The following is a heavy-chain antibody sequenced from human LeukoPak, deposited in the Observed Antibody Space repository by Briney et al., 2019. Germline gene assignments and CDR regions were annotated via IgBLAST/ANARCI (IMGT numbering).Heavy chain of an antibody. CDR2: INHSGST. D-gene: IGHD3-10*01. V-gene: IGHV4-34*01. CDR3: ARGLSPSDFDY. J-gene: IGHJ4*02. Sequence: SETLSLTCAVYGGSFSGYYWSWIRQPPGKGLEWIGEINHSGSTNYNPYLKSRVTISVDTSKNQFSLKLSSVTAADTAVYYCARGLSPSDFDYWGQGTLVTVSS. CDR1: GGSFSGYY.